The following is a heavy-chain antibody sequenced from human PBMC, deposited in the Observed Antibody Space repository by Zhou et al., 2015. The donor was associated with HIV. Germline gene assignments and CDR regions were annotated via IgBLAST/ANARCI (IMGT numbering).Heavy chain of an antibody. CDR1: GYYFNLYG. Sequence: QVQLVQSGGEVKKPGASVKVSCRASGYYFNLYGISWVRQAPGQGLEWIGWISGYNGHTNYAQILQGRVTMTTDESTGTAFMEVRSLRSDDTAVYYCARGPLGVVVPAAMKGNWFDPWGQGTLVTVSS. CDR2: ISGYNGHT. V-gene: IGHV1-18*01. J-gene: IGHJ5*02. D-gene: IGHD2-2*01. CDR3: ARGPLGVVVPAAMKGNWFDP.